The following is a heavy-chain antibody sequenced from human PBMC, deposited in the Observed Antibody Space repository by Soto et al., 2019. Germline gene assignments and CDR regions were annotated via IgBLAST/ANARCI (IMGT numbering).Heavy chain of an antibody. CDR3: AKDRISFDY. J-gene: IGHJ4*02. CDR2: ISGSGGST. Sequence: EVQLLESGGGLAQPGGSLRLSCAASGFTFSSYAMSWVRQAPGKGLGWVSGISGSGGSTYYADSVKGRFTISRDNSENTLYLQMNSLRAEDTAVYYCAKDRISFDYWGQGPLVTVSS. CDR1: GFTFSSYA. V-gene: IGHV3-23*01. D-gene: IGHD3-10*01.